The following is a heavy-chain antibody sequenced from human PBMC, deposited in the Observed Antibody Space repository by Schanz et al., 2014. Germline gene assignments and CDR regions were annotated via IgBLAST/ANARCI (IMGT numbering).Heavy chain of an antibody. D-gene: IGHD3-10*01. V-gene: IGHV3-7*02. CDR2: IKQDGSEK. CDR1: GFTFSKYW. Sequence: EVQLLDSGGGLVQPGGSLRLSCGGSGFTFSKYWMSWVRQAPGKGLEWVANIKQDGSEKYYVDAVKGRFTISRDNAKNSLFLQMNSLRVEDTAVYYCARLPVGYGSGIWDVWGQGTSXTVSS. CDR3: ARLPVGYGSGIWDV. J-gene: IGHJ6*02.